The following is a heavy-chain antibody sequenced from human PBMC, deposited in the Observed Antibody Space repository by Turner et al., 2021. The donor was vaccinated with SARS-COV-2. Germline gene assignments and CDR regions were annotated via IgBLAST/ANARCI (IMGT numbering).Heavy chain of an antibody. J-gene: IGHJ4*02. CDR2: ISAYNGNT. D-gene: IGHD2-15*01. CDR3: ARGDIVVVVASTPGDYFDY. Sequence: QVQLVQSGAEVKKPVASVKVSCKASGYTFTSYGISWVRQAPGQGLEWMGWISAYNGNTNYAQKLQGRVTMTTDTSTSTAYMELRSLRSDDTAVYYCARGDIVVVVASTPGDYFDYWGQGTLVTVSS. CDR1: GYTFTSYG. V-gene: IGHV1-18*01.